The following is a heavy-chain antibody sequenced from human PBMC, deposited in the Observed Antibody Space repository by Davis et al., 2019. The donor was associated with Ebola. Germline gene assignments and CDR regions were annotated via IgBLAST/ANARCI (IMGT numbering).Heavy chain of an antibody. Sequence: ASVKVSCKASGYTFTSYAMHWVRQAPGQRLEWMGWINAGNGNTKYSQKFQGRVTITRDTSASTAYMELSSLRSEDTAVYYCARAHWSYYDSSGYYYAYWGQGTLVTVSS. CDR1: GYTFTSYA. CDR2: INAGNGNT. D-gene: IGHD3-22*01. CDR3: ARAHWSYYDSSGYYYAY. V-gene: IGHV1-3*01. J-gene: IGHJ4*02.